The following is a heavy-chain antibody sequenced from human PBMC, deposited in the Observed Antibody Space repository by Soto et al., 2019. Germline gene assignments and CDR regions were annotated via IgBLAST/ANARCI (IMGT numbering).Heavy chain of an antibody. D-gene: IGHD1-7*01. CDR2: IYYSGST. J-gene: IGHJ6*02. CDR1: GGSISSYY. CDR3: AREGLTGTIGLYYYYGMDV. V-gene: IGHV4-59*01. Sequence: QVQLQESGPGLVKPSETLSLTCTVSGGSISSYYWSWIRQPPGKGLEWIGYIYYSGSTNYNPSLTGRVTISVDTSTNHFALKLSSVTAADTAVYYCAREGLTGTIGLYYYYGMDVWGQGTTVTVSS.